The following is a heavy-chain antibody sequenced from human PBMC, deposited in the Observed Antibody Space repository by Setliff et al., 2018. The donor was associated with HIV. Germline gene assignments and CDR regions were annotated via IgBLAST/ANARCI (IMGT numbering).Heavy chain of an antibody. J-gene: IGHJ2*01. V-gene: IGHV3-11*04. CDR3: ARGVAGASSGWYFDL. CDR1: GFIFNDYY. CDR2: ISSSGRKT. D-gene: IGHD1-26*01. Sequence: GGSLRLSCAASGFIFNDYYMTWIRRAPGKGLEWVSYISSSGRKTYYGDSMKGRYTISRDNAKSSLYLQVNSLRAEDTAVYYCARGVAGASSGWYFDLWGRGTLVTVSS.